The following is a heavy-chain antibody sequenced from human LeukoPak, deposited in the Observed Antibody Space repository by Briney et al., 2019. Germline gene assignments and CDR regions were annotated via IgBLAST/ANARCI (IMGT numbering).Heavy chain of an antibody. D-gene: IGHD3-22*01. CDR1: GYTFPGYY. J-gene: IGHJ4*02. V-gene: IGHV1-2*02. Sequence: ASVKVSFKASGYTFPGYYMHWVRQAPGQGLAWMGWINPNSGGTNYAQKFQGRVTMTRDTSISTAYMELSRLRSDDTAVYYCARTAPYYDSSGYFTHFDYWGQGTLVTVSS. CDR2: INPNSGGT. CDR3: ARTAPYYDSSGYFTHFDY.